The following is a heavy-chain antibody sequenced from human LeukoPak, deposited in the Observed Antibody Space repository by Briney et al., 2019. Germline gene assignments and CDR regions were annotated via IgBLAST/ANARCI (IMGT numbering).Heavy chain of an antibody. D-gene: IGHD4-17*01. V-gene: IGHV1-8*01. CDR2: MNPNSGNT. J-gene: IGHJ4*02. Sequence: ASVKVSCKASGYTFTSYDINWVRQATGQGLEWMGWMNPNSGNTGYAQKFQGRVTMTRNTSISTAYMELSSLRSEDTAVYHCARGSADYGDYVFGYWGQGTLVTVSS. CDR1: GYTFTSYD. CDR3: ARGSADYGDYVFGY.